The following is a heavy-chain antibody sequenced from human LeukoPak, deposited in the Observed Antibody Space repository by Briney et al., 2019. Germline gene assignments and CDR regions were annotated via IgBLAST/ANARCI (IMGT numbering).Heavy chain of an antibody. CDR3: ARDSRGSWQRDDYFDY. V-gene: IGHV3-7*01. Sequence: GGSLRLSCAASGFTFSSYWMSWVRQAPGKGLEWVANINQDGSGEYYVDSLKGRFTISRDNAKNSVSLQMDSLRVEDTAVYSCARDSRGSWQRDDYFDYWGQGTLVTVSS. CDR1: GFTFSSYW. CDR2: INQDGSGE. D-gene: IGHD2-15*01. J-gene: IGHJ4*02.